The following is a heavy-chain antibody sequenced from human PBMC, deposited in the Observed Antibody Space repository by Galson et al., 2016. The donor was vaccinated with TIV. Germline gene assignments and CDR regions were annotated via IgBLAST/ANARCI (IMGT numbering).Heavy chain of an antibody. CDR1: GYSFTGSW. CDR3: ARRGREETNEGGLDV. CDR2: IYPGDSDT. V-gene: IGHV5-51*01. D-gene: IGHD1-1*01. Sequence: QSGAEVKKPGESLKISCKGSGYSFTGSWIDWVRQVPGKGLEWMGVIYPGDSDTKYSPAFPGHVTISADTSNSPAFLEWSSLKASDTAIYYCARRGREETNEGGLDVWGQGTTVTVSS. J-gene: IGHJ6*02.